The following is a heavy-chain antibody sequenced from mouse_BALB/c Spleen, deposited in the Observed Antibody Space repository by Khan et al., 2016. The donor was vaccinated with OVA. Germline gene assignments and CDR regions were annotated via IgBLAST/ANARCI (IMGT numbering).Heavy chain of an antibody. V-gene: IGHV3-1*02. Sequence: EVQLQESGPDLVKPSQSLSLTCTVTGYSITSGYAWHWIRQFPGNKLEWMAYIYFSGSINYNPSLKSRISVTPDTSKNPFFLQLNSVTSEDTATYYCTRDGNYMDYWGQGTSITVSS. D-gene: IGHD2-1*01. CDR1: GYSITSGYA. J-gene: IGHJ4*01. CDR2: IYFSGSI. CDR3: TRDGNYMDY.